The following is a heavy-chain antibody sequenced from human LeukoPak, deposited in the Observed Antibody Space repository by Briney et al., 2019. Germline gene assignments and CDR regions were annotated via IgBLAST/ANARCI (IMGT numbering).Heavy chain of an antibody. CDR2: IYYSGRT. J-gene: IGHJ4*02. Sequence: SETLSLTCTVSGGSISSFYWSWIRQPPGKGLEWIGSIYYSGRTYYNPSLKSRVTISVDTSKNQFSLKLSSVTAADTAVYYCARLEVAGINDYWGQGTLVTVSS. D-gene: IGHD6-19*01. CDR1: GGSISSFY. CDR3: ARLEVAGINDY. V-gene: IGHV4-59*05.